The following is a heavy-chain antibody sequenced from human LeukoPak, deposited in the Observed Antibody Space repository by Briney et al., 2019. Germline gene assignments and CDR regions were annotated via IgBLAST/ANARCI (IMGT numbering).Heavy chain of an antibody. CDR2: ISNDLTTI. J-gene: IGHJ4*02. CDR3: ARARGGRTYSETGGYPVFDN. V-gene: IGHV3-48*04. CDR1: GFTFSDYR. Sequence: GGSLRLPCAASGFTFSDYRMNWVRQAPGKGLEWISYISNDLTTIYYAASVKGRFTISRDNARNSLYLQMDSLRAEDTAVYFCARARGGRTYSETGGYPVFDNWGQGTLVTVSS. D-gene: IGHD2-8*02.